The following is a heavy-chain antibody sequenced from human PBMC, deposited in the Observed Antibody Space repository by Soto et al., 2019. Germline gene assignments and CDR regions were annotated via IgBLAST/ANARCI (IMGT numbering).Heavy chain of an antibody. J-gene: IGHJ6*02. Sequence: LRLSCAASGFTFSRYGMHWVRRAPGKGLEWVAVISYDGSNKYYADSVKGRFTISRDNSKNTLYLQMNSLRAEDTAVYYCAKFSSSWYVYYYGMDVWGQGTTVTVSS. D-gene: IGHD6-13*01. CDR2: ISYDGSNK. CDR3: AKFSSSWYVYYYGMDV. V-gene: IGHV3-30*18. CDR1: GFTFSRYG.